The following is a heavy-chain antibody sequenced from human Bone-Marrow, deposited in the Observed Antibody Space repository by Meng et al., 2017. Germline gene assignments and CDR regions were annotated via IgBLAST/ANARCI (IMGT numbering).Heavy chain of an antibody. Sequence: LQGSGQGIVKASETLPLHCTVSCCSTSGSGYFWGWIRQPPGKGLEWIGSIYYSGSTYYNPSLKSRVTISVDTSKNQFSLKLSSVTAADTAVYYCARVMITFGGVIVISWFDPWGQGTLVTVSS. CDR2: IYYSGST. J-gene: IGHJ5*02. CDR3: ARVMITFGGVIVISWFDP. V-gene: IGHV4-39*07. CDR1: CCSTSGSGYF. D-gene: IGHD3-16*02.